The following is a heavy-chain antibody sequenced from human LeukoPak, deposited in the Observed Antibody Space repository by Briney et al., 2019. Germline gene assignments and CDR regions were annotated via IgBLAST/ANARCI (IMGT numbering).Heavy chain of an antibody. V-gene: IGHV1-8*01. D-gene: IGHD7-27*01. CDR2: MSPNSGDT. CDR3: ARGPPNWGYDY. Sequence: GASVMVSCKASGYTFTSYDFNWVRQATGQRPEWMGWMSPNSGDTGYAQKFQDRVTMTRNTSISTAYMELSSLRSDDTAVYYCARGPPNWGYDYWGPGTLVTVSS. CDR1: GYTFTSYD. J-gene: IGHJ4*01.